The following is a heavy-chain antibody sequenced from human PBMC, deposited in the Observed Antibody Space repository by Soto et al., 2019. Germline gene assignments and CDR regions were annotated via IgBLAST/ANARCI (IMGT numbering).Heavy chain of an antibody. Sequence: QLQLQESGPGLVKPSETLSLTCTVSGGSISSSSYYWGWIRQPPGKGLEWIGSIYYSGRTYYNQFLKSRVTISVDTSKNQFSLKLSSVTAADPAVYYCARYDILTGYPDYSYGRDVWGQGTTVTVSS. V-gene: IGHV4-39*01. D-gene: IGHD3-9*01. CDR3: ARYDILTGYPDYSYGRDV. CDR2: IYYSGRT. J-gene: IGHJ6*02. CDR1: GGSISSSSYY.